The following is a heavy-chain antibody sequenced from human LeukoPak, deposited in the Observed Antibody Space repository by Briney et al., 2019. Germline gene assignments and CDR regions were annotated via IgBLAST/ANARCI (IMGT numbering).Heavy chain of an antibody. Sequence: SETLSLTCTVSGGSISSYYRSWIRQPPGKGLEWIGYIYYSGSTNYNPSLKSRVTISVDTSKNQFSLKLSSVTAADTAVYYCARARGYYDAFDIWGQGTMVTVSS. CDR2: IYYSGST. D-gene: IGHD2-15*01. CDR3: ARARGYYDAFDI. V-gene: IGHV4-59*01. CDR1: GGSISSYY. J-gene: IGHJ3*02.